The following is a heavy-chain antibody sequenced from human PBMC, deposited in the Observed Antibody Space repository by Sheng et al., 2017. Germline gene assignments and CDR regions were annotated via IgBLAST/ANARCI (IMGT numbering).Heavy chain of an antibody. J-gene: IGHJ6*03. CDR1: GGTFNNYA. CDR3: ARGGYGSSFSRPQYYYYSMDV. D-gene: IGHD6-6*01. Sequence: QVQLVQSGAEVKKPGSSVKVSCKPSGGTFNNYAISWVRQAPGQGLEWMGGIIPMLDIANYAQKFQGRVTITADKSTSTAYMELSSLRSEDTAVYYCARGGYGSSFSRPQYYYYSMDVWGKGTTVTVSS. V-gene: IGHV1-69*04. CDR2: IIPMLDIA.